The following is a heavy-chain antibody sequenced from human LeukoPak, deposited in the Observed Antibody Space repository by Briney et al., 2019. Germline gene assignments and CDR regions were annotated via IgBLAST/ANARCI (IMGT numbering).Heavy chain of an antibody. J-gene: IGHJ4*02. CDR1: GFTLSPYW. CDR3: ARDRGSSGRLGRFDN. D-gene: IGHD6-19*01. Sequence: GGSLRLSCAASGFTLSPYWMTWVRQAPGKGLEWVANIKQDGSEKYYVDSVKGRFTISRDNAKKLLYLQMNSLRVGDTAVYYCARDRGSSGRLGRFDNWGQGTLVTVSP. V-gene: IGHV3-7*01. CDR2: IKQDGSEK.